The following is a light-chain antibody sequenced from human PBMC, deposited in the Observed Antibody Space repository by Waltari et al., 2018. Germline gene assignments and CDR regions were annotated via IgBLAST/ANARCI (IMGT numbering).Light chain of an antibody. J-gene: IGLJ3*02. Sequence: QSVLTQPPSASGTPGQRVTISCSGSSSNIGSHTVNWYQHLPGTAPKLLIYNNSQRPSGVPDRFSGSKSGTSASLAIGGLQSEDEADYYCAAWDDSLNGLNWVFGGGTKVTVL. CDR3: AAWDDSLNGLNWV. V-gene: IGLV1-44*01. CDR1: SSNIGSHT. CDR2: NNS.